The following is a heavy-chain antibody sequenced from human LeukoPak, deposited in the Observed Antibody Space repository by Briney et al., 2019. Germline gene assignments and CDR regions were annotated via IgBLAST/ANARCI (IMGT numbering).Heavy chain of an antibody. J-gene: IGHJ4*02. CDR3: ARDLGYSSGPNY. D-gene: IGHD6-19*01. Sequence: PGGSLRLSCAASGFTFSSFSMNWVRQAPGKGLEWVSYISGGSSFTYYVDSVKGRFTISRDNAKNSLYLQMNSLRAEDTAVYYCARDLGYSSGPNYWGQGTRVTVSS. CDR1: GFTFSSFS. CDR2: ISGGSSFT. V-gene: IGHV3-21*01.